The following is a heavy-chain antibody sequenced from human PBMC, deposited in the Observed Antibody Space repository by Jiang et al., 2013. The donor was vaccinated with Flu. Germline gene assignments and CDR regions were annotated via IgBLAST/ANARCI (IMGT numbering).Heavy chain of an antibody. Sequence: GPGLVKPSETLSLTCTVSGGSISSINYYWDWSRQPPGKGLEWIGSIYYSGNTFYNPSLKSRVTISVDTSKNQFSLKLTSVTALDTAVYYCARRSSAVWFDPWGQGTLVAVSS. J-gene: IGHJ5*02. CDR3: ARRSSAVWFDP. CDR1: GGSISSINYY. V-gene: IGHV4-39*01. CDR2: IYYSGNT. D-gene: IGHD4-17*01.